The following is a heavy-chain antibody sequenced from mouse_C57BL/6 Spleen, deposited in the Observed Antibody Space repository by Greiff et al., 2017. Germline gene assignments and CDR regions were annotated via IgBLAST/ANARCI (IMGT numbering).Heavy chain of an antibody. D-gene: IGHD2-4*01. J-gene: IGHJ4*01. CDR3: TSRGGDYDRNYAMDY. V-gene: IGHV5-9-1*02. CDR1: GFTFSSYA. Sequence: EVKLMESGEGLVKPGGSLKLSCAASGFTFSSYAMSWVRQTPEKRLEWVAYISSGGDYIYYADTVKGRFTISRDNARNTLYLQMSSLKSEDTAMYYCTSRGGDYDRNYAMDYWGQGTSVTVSS. CDR2: ISSGGDYI.